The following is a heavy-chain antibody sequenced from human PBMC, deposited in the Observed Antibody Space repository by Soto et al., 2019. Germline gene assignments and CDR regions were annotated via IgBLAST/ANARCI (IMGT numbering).Heavy chain of an antibody. V-gene: IGHV3-30*03. Sequence: QVQLVESGGGVVQPGRSLKLSCAASGFTFSNYAIHWVRQAPGKGLEWVAVIASDGKDKRYADSVKGRFTISRDNSKNTVYLQMNSLSGEDTAVYYCATGGAIAAADYFFDYWVQGSLVTVSS. J-gene: IGHJ4*02. D-gene: IGHD6-13*01. CDR3: ATGGAIAAADYFFDY. CDR1: GFTFSNYA. CDR2: IASDGKDK.